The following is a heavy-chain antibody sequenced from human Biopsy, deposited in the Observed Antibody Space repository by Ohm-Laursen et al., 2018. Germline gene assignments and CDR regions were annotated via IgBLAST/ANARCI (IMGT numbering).Heavy chain of an antibody. CDR3: ARWETTLGRSLDS. J-gene: IGHJ4*02. V-gene: IGHV1-8*01. D-gene: IGHD1-26*01. Sequence: ASVKVSCKASGYTFTSHDINWVRQATGQGPEWMGWMSPNTGNTVYAQRFQDRVTMTSDTSTGTAYMELTSLTSDDPAVYFCARWETTLGRSLDSWGQGTLVAVSS. CDR1: GYTFTSHD. CDR2: MSPNTGNT.